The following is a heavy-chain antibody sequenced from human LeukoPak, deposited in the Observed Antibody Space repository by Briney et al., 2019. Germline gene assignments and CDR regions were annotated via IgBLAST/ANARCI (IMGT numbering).Heavy chain of an antibody. Sequence: PGGSLRLSCAASGFTFSNYVMSWVRQASGKGLEWVSYINHNGEMIFYPDFVKGRFTISRDNAKNSLYLQMNSLRDEDTAVYYCAREGDYDSSGYYYNYFDYWGQGTLVTVSS. CDR3: AREGDYDSSGYYYNYFDY. CDR1: GFTFSNYV. D-gene: IGHD3-22*01. CDR2: INHNGEMI. V-gene: IGHV3-48*02. J-gene: IGHJ4*02.